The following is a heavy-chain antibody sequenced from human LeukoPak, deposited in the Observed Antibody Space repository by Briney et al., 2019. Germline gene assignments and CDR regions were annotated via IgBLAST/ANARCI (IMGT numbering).Heavy chain of an antibody. V-gene: IGHV4-39*01. Sequence: SETLSLTCTVSGGSISSRSYYWGRIRQPPGKGLEWIGNVYYSGNTYYNPSLKSRVTISVDTSKNQFSLKLSSVTAADTAVYYCANLYSTMNYWGQGILVTVSS. CDR1: GGSISSRSYY. D-gene: IGHD3-22*01. CDR2: VYYSGNT. CDR3: ANLYSTMNY. J-gene: IGHJ4*02.